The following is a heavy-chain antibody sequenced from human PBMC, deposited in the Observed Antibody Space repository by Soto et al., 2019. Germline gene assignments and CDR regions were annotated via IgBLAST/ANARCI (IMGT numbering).Heavy chain of an antibody. Sequence: QVQLVQSGAEVKKPGASVKVSCKASGYTFTSYGISWVRQAPGQGLEWMGWISAYNGNTNYAQKLQGRVTMTTDTSPSTAYMELRSLRSDDTAVYYCARVQDFHSSSSPRPRGGDYWGQGTLVTVSS. CDR1: GYTFTSYG. J-gene: IGHJ4*02. V-gene: IGHV1-18*01. CDR3: ARVQDFHSSSSPRPRGGDY. D-gene: IGHD6-6*01. CDR2: ISAYNGNT.